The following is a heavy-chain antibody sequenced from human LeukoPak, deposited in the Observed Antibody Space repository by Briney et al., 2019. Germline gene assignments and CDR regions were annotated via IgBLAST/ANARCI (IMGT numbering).Heavy chain of an antibody. CDR2: INAGNGNT. J-gene: IGHJ5*02. CDR1: GYTFTSYA. V-gene: IGHV1-3*01. D-gene: IGHD3-22*01. CDR3: ARGVNYYDSSGYGPNAPPTPWFDP. Sequence: ASVKVSCKASGYTFTSYAMHWVRQAPGQRLEWMGWINAGNGNTKYSQKFQGRVTITRDTSASTAYMGLSSLRSEDTAVYYCARGVNYYDSSGYGPNAPPTPWFDPWGQGILVTVSS.